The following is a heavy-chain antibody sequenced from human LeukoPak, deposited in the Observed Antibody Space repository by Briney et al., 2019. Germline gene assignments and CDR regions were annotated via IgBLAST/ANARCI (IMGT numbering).Heavy chain of an antibody. J-gene: IGHJ4*02. D-gene: IGHD3-22*01. CDR1: GYTFTNNF. CDR3: AREGYYYDSSGNLYYFDY. V-gene: IGHV1-46*01. Sequence: ASVKVSCKASGYTFTNNFMHWVRQAPGQGLEWMGIINPSGDNTWYAQKFQGRVTMTRDMATSTDYMEVSSLRSEDTAVYYCAREGYYYDSSGNLYYFDYWGQGTLVTVSS. CDR2: INPSGDNT.